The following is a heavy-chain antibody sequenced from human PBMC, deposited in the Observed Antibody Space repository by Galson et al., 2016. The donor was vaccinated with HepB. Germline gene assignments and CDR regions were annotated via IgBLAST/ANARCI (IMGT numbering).Heavy chain of an antibody. CDR1: GFNFNLHG. CDR3: ARLAYSYESRGFDLDYFDS. D-gene: IGHD5-18*01. Sequence: SLRLSCAATGFNFNLHGMAWVRQAPGKGLQWVSTISSSGTYVHYGDSVRGRFSISRDNARKTVELQMTSLRAEGTAVYYCARLAYSYESRGFDLDYFDSWGQGTLVTVSS. V-gene: IGHV3-21*01. CDR2: ISSSGTYV. J-gene: IGHJ4*02.